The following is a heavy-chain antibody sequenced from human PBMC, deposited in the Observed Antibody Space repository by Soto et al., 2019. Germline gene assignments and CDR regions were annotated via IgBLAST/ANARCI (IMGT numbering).Heavy chain of an antibody. CDR3: ARGDEYGDSNNWFDP. CDR2: ISAYNGNT. D-gene: IGHD4-17*01. V-gene: IGHV1-18*01. CDR1: GYTFTSYG. Sequence: ASVKVSCKASGYTFTSYGISWVRQAPGQGLEWMGWISAYNGNTKYAQKLQGRVTMTTDTSTSTAYMELRSLRSDDTAVYYCARGDEYGDSNNWFDPWGQGTLVTVSS. J-gene: IGHJ5*02.